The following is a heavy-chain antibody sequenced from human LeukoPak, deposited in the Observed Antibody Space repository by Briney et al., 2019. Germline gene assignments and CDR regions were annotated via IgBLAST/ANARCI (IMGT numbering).Heavy chain of an antibody. CDR3: ARPPALNY. Sequence: PGGSLRLSCTASGFTFSSFDMNWVRQAPGKGLEWVSYISSSGSIIYYADSVEGRFTISRDNAKNSLYLQMHSLRAEDTAVYYCARPPALNYWGQGTLVTVSS. J-gene: IGHJ4*02. V-gene: IGHV3-48*03. CDR2: ISSSGSII. CDR1: GFTFSSFD. D-gene: IGHD3-9*01.